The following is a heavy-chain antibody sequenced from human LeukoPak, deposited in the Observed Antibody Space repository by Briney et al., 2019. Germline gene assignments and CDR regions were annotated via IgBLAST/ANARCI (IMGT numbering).Heavy chain of an antibody. J-gene: IGHJ4*02. Sequence: GGSLRLSCAASGFTVSSNYMSWVRQAPGKGLEWVSVIYSGGSTYYADSVKGRFTISRHNSKNTLYLQMNSLRAEDTAVYYCARVYYDFWSGYYLDYWGQGTLVTVS. D-gene: IGHD3-3*01. CDR1: GFTVSSNY. CDR2: IYSGGST. V-gene: IGHV3-53*04. CDR3: ARVYYDFWSGYYLDY.